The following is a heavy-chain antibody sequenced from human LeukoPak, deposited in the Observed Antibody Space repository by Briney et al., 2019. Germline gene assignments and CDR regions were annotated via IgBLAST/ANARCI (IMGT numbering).Heavy chain of an antibody. Sequence: SETLSLTCTVSGGSISSSSYYWGWIRQPPGKGLEWIGSIYYSGSTYYNPSLKSRVTISVDTSKNQFSLKLSSVTAADTGVYYCARDPTLQDYYDSSGPDYWGQGTLVTVSS. V-gene: IGHV4-39*02. CDR3: ARDPTLQDYYDSSGPDY. CDR2: IYYSGST. CDR1: GGSISSSSYY. D-gene: IGHD3-22*01. J-gene: IGHJ4*02.